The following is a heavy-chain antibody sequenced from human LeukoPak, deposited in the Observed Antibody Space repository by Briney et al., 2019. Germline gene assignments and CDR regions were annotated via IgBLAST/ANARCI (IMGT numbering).Heavy chain of an antibody. CDR2: ISYDGSNK. V-gene: IGHV3-30*18. J-gene: IGHJ4*02. CDR3: ANDRSMGLDY. Sequence: PGGSLRLSCAASGFTFSTYGMHWVRQAPGKGLEWVAVISYDGSNKYYADSVKGRFTISRDNSKNTLYLQINSLRDEDTAVYYCANDRSMGLDYWGQGTLVSVSS. D-gene: IGHD3-10*01. CDR1: GFTFSTYG.